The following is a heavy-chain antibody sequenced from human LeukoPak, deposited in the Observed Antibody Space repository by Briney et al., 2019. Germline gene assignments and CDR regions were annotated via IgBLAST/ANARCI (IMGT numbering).Heavy chain of an antibody. J-gene: IGHJ4*02. Sequence: ASVKVSCKASGYTFTSNYIHWVRQAPGQGLEWMGMIYPRDGSTSYAQKFQGRVIVTRDTSTSTVHMELSGLRSEDTAVYYCARDQEGFDYWGQRALVTVSS. CDR3: ARDQEGFDY. V-gene: IGHV1-46*01. CDR1: GYTFTSNY. CDR2: IYPRDGST.